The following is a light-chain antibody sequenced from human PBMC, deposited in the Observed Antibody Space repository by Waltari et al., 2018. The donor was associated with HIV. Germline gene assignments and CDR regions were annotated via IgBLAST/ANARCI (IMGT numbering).Light chain of an antibody. CDR2: EVS. Sequence: QSALTQPPSASGSPGQSVTISCTGTSSDVGGYNYVSWYQQHPGKAPKLMIYEVSKRPPGFPDRFSGSKSGNTASLTVSGLQAEDEADYYCSSYAGSNNFVFGTGTKVTVL. CDR3: SSYAGSNNFV. V-gene: IGLV2-8*01. CDR1: SSDVGGYNY. J-gene: IGLJ1*01.